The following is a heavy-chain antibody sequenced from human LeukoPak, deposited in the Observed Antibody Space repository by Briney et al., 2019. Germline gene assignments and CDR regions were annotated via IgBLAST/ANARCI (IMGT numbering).Heavy chain of an antibody. Sequence: GGSLRLSCAASGFTFNNYAMSWVRQAPGKGLEWVSAISGSGGSTYYADSVKGRFTISRDNSKNTLYLQMNSLRAEDTAVYYCARRAGDYSHPYDYWGQGTLVTASS. CDR1: GFTFNNYA. CDR2: ISGSGGST. CDR3: ARRAGDYSHPYDY. J-gene: IGHJ4*02. D-gene: IGHD3-22*01. V-gene: IGHV3-23*01.